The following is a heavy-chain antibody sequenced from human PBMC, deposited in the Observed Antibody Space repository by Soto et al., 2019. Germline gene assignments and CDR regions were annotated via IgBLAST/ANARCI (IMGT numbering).Heavy chain of an antibody. Sequence: GGSLRLSCAASGFTFSNNGIHWVRQAPGKGLEWVAVISYDGNNKYYADSVKGRLTISRDNSKNTVYLQMNNLRAEDTAMYYCAKGGGGNYLTYYYYYGMDVWGQGTTVTVSS. V-gene: IGHV3-30*18. J-gene: IGHJ6*02. CDR3: AKGGGGNYLTYYYYYGMDV. D-gene: IGHD2-15*01. CDR1: GFTFSNNG. CDR2: ISYDGNNK.